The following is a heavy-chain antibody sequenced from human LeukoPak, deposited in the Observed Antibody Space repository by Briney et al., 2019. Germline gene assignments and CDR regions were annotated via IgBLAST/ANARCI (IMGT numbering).Heavy chain of an antibody. CDR3: ARDLRLYSSSWSFDY. CDR2: IYTSGST. V-gene: IGHV4-61*02. Sequence: SETLSLTCAVSGGSISSGGYSWSWIRQPPGKGLEWIGRIYTSGSTNYNPSLKSRVTMSVDTSKNQFSLKLSSVTAADTAVYYCARDLRLYSSSWSFDYWGQGTLVTVSS. CDR1: GGSISSGGYS. D-gene: IGHD6-13*01. J-gene: IGHJ4*02.